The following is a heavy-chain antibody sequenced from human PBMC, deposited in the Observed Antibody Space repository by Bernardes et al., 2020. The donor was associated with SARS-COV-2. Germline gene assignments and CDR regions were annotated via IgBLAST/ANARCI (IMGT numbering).Heavy chain of an antibody. V-gene: IGHV3-30*03. J-gene: IGHJ4*02. Sequence: GGSLRLSCLASGITFRRYDMHWVRQSPGKGLEWMAVISTDASYISYGNSVRGRFIISRDNFKSTLYLQTRSVTPDDTAIYFCASTPGYSNLAPLLYFESWGRGTPVTVSS. CDR3: ASTPGYSNLAPLLYFES. D-gene: IGHD5-18*01. CDR1: GITFRRYD. CDR2: ISTDASYI.